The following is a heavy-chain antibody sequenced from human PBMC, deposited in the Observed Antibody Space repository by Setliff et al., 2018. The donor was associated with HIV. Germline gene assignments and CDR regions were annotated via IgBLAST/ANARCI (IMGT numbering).Heavy chain of an antibody. D-gene: IGHD2-8*01. CDR1: GYTFISYG. CDR3: ARIVALNGYPSDY. Sequence: GASVKVSCKASGYTFISYGVSWVRQAPGQGLEWMGWISVKNGNTNYAQKFQGRVTMTADTSTSTAYMELRSLGSDYTAVYYCARIVALNGYPSDYWGQGTLVTVSS. CDR2: ISVKNGNT. J-gene: IGHJ4*02. V-gene: IGHV1-18*01.